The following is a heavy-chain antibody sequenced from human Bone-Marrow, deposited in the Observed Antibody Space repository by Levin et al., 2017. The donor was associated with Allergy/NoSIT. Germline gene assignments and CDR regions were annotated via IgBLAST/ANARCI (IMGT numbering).Heavy chain of an antibody. CDR2: TYYRTKWFN. Sequence: SETLSLTCAISGDSVSSASAAWNWIRQSPSRGLEWLGRTYYRTKWFNDYAVSVKSRITINPDRFRNQFSLQLNSVTPEDTAVYYCAREDPSGNYYNWFDPWGQGTLVTVSS. J-gene: IGHJ5*02. D-gene: IGHD1-26*01. V-gene: IGHV6-1*01. CDR1: GDSVSSASAA. CDR3: AREDPSGNYYNWFDP.